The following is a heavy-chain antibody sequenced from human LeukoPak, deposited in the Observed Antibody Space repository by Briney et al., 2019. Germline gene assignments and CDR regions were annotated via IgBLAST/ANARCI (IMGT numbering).Heavy chain of an antibody. CDR1: GGSISSYY. CDR2: IYTSGST. CDR3: ARDNVGITIFGVVRTD. Sequence: SETLSLTCTVSGGSISSYYWSWIRQPAGKGLEWIGRIYTSGSTNYNPSLKSRVTISVDTSKNQFSLKLSSVTAADTAVYYCARDNVGITIFGVVRTDWGQGTLVTVSS. J-gene: IGHJ4*02. V-gene: IGHV4-4*07. D-gene: IGHD3-3*01.